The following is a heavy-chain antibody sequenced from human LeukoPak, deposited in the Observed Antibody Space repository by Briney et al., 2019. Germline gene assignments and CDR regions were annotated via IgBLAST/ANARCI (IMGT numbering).Heavy chain of an antibody. J-gene: IGHJ3*02. Sequence: GGSLRLSCAASGFTFSSYEMNWVRQAPGKGLEWVSYISSSSSTIYYADSVKGRFTISRDNAKNSLYLQMNSLRAEDTAVYYCARRVAGTTVTTIDAFDIWGQGTMVTVSS. CDR2: ISSSSSTI. V-gene: IGHV3-48*01. D-gene: IGHD4-17*01. CDR3: ARRVAGTTVTTIDAFDI. CDR1: GFTFSSYE.